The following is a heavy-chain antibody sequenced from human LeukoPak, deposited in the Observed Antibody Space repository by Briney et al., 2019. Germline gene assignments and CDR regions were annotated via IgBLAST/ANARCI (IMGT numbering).Heavy chain of an antibody. CDR3: AKTILSIAVAGTCVDY. J-gene: IGHJ4*02. CDR2: ISGSGGST. Sequence: GGSLRLSCAASGFTFSSYAMSWVRQAPGKGLDWVSAISGSGGSTYYADSVKGRFTISRDHSQTTLYLQMNSLRAEDTAVYYCAKTILSIAVAGTCVDYWGQGTLVTVSS. V-gene: IGHV3-23*01. D-gene: IGHD6-19*01. CDR1: GFTFSSYA.